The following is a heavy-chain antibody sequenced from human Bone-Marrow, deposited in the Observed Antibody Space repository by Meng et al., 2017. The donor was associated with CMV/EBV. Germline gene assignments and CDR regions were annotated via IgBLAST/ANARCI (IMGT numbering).Heavy chain of an antibody. CDR3: AGMYYDFWSGYNPGAFDI. D-gene: IGHD3-3*01. Sequence: GGSLRLSCAASGFTFSSYEMNWVRQAPGKGLEWVSYISSSGSTIYYADSVKGRFTISRDNAKNSLYLQMNSLRAEDTAVYYCAGMYYDFWSGYNPGAFDIWGQGIMVTVSS. J-gene: IGHJ3*02. CDR2: ISSSGSTI. CDR1: GFTFSSYE. V-gene: IGHV3-48*03.